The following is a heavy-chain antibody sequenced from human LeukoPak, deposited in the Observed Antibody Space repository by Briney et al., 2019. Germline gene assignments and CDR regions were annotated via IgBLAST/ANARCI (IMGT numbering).Heavy chain of an antibody. J-gene: IGHJ6*03. CDR3: ARERPLVGAQGSSYYMDV. Sequence: ASVKVSCKASGYTFTSYCMHWVRQAPGQGLEWMGIINPSGGSTSYAQKFQGRVTMTRDTSTSTVYMELSSLRSEDTAVYYCARERPLVGAQGSSYYMDVWGKGTTVTVSS. D-gene: IGHD1-26*01. CDR2: INPSGGST. V-gene: IGHV1-46*01. CDR1: GYTFTSYC.